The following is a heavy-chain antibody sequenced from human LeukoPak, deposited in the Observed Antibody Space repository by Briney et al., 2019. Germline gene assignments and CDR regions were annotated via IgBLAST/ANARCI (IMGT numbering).Heavy chain of an antibody. CDR3: ATSVTSSSGWYYGY. J-gene: IGHJ4*02. CDR1: GGSISSLSYY. V-gene: IGHV4-39*01. Sequence: SETLSLTCSVSGGSISSLSYYWGWVRQPPGKGLEWIGSIYYGGRTYYSPSLKSRVTMPVDTSKNQFSLKLSSVTAADTAIYYCATSVTSSSGWYYGYWGQGSLVTVSS. CDR2: IYYGGRT. D-gene: IGHD6-19*01.